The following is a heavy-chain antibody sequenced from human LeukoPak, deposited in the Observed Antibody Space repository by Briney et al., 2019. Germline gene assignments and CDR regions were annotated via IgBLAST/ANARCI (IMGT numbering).Heavy chain of an antibody. V-gene: IGHV3-21*01. J-gene: IGHJ4*02. D-gene: IGHD6-19*01. CDR2: ISSSSSYI. CDR3: ARENGSGWSDY. Sequence: GGSLRLSCAASGFTFSSYSMNWVRQAPGKGLEWVSSISSSSSYIYYADSVKGRFTISRDNAKNSLYLQMNSLRAEDTAVYYCARENGSGWSDYWGRGTLVTVSS. CDR1: GFTFSSYS.